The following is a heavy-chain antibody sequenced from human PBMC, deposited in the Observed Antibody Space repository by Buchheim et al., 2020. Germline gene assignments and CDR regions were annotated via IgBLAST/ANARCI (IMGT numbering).Heavy chain of an antibody. D-gene: IGHD1-7*01. CDR2: TSGASGNT. Sequence: EVQLLESGGGLVQPGGSLRLSCAASGFTYSNYAMTWVRQAPGKGLEWVSTTSGASGNTYYADSVKGRFTISRDESRNRLFLQMNSLRVEDTAVYYCAKNYENLYYFYGMDVWGQGT. CDR1: GFTYSNYA. J-gene: IGHJ6*02. CDR3: AKNYENLYYFYGMDV. V-gene: IGHV3-23*01.